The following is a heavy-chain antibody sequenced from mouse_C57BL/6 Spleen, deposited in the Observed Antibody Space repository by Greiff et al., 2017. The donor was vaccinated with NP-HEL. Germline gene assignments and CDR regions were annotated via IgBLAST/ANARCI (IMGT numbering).Heavy chain of an antibody. CDR2: IYPADSET. V-gene: IGHV1-61*01. D-gene: IGHD3-2*02. CDR1: GYTFTSYW. CDR3: ARGTDQATAWFAY. J-gene: IGHJ3*01. Sequence: VQLQQPGAELVRPGSSVKLSCKASGYTFTSYWMDWVKQRPGQGLEWIGNIYPADSETHYNPKFKEKATLAGDKSSSTAYMQLSSLTSEDSAVYYCARGTDQATAWFAYWGQGTLVTVSA.